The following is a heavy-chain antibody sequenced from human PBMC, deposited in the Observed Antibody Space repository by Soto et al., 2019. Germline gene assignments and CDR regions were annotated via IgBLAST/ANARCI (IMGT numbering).Heavy chain of an antibody. J-gene: IGHJ4*02. CDR2: TYYRSKWYN. V-gene: IGHV6-1*01. Sequence: QVQLQQPGPGLVKPSQTLSLTCAISGDSVTSNSAAWNWIRQPPWRGLEWLGRTYYRSKWYNDYAVSVTRRITVYPDASKNQFSLQLNSVTPEDTAVLFCAGDDDSSGYYPFDYWGQGTLVTVSS. CDR3: AGDDDSSGYYPFDY. D-gene: IGHD3-22*01. CDR1: GDSVTSNSAA.